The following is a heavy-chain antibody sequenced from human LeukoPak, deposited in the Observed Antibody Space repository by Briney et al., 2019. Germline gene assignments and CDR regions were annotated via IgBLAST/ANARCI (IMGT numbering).Heavy chain of an antibody. CDR1: GFTFSSYE. J-gene: IGHJ5*02. Sequence: PGGSLRLSCAASGFTFSSYEMNWVRQAPGKGLEWVSYISSSGSTIYYADSVKGRFTISRDNAKNSLYLQMNSLRAEDTAVYYCARTSKEYSSSWTPWGQGTLVTVSS. D-gene: IGHD6-13*01. CDR2: ISSSGSTI. CDR3: ARTSKEYSSSWTP. V-gene: IGHV3-48*03.